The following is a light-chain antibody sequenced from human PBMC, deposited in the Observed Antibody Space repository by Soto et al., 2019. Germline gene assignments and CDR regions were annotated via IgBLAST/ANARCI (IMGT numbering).Light chain of an antibody. Sequence: DIQMPQSPSSLSASVGDRVTITCRASQRIRSYLNWYQQKPGKAPKLLIYAASSLESGVPSRFSGSGSGTEFTLTIRSLQPEDFATYYCKQSNTTPLTFGGGTKVEIK. V-gene: IGKV1-39*01. J-gene: IGKJ4*01. CDR2: AAS. CDR3: KQSNTTPLT. CDR1: QRIRSY.